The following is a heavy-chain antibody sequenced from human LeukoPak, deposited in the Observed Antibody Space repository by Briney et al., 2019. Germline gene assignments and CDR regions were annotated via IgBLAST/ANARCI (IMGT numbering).Heavy chain of an antibody. CDR2: IYYSGST. CDR1: GGSVSSSSYY. CDR3: ARGPYLDC. V-gene: IGHV4-61*01. J-gene: IGHJ4*02. Sequence: SKTLSLTCTVSGGSVSSSSYYWSWIRQPPGKGLEWIGYIYYSGSTNYNPSLKSRVTISVDTSNDRFSLKLSSVTAADTAVYYCARGPYLDCWGQGTLVTVSS.